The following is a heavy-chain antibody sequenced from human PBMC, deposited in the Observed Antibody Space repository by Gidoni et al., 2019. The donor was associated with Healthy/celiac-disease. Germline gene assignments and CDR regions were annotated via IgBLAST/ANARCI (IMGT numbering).Heavy chain of an antibody. D-gene: IGHD3-22*01. V-gene: IGHV3-64D*08. J-gene: IGHJ4*02. CDR3: VKTGGYYDSSGYYFFDY. CDR2: ISSNGGST. Sequence: EVQLVESGGGLVQPGGSLRLSCSASGFTFSTSAMHWVRQAPGKGLEYVSAISSNGGSTYYADSVKGRFTISRDNSKNTLYLQMSSLRAEDTAVYYCVKTGGYYDSSGYYFFDYWGQGTLVTVSS. CDR1: GFTFSTSA.